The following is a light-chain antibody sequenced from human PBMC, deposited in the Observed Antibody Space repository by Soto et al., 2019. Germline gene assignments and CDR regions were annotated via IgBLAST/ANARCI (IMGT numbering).Light chain of an antibody. CDR3: QHYGTSAL. CDR1: QSVISSY. V-gene: IGKV3-20*01. CDR2: DAS. Sequence: EIVLTQSPGTLSLSPGERATLSCRASQSVISSYLAWYQQKPGQAPRLLIYDASRTTGIPDRFSGSGSGTDFTLTITRLEPEDFAVYYCQHYGTSALFGPGTKVDI. J-gene: IGKJ3*01.